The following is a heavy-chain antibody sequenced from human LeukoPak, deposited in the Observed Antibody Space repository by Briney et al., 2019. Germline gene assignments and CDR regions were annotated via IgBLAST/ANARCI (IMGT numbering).Heavy chain of an antibody. CDR3: ARVSSWLLWSIDY. V-gene: IGHV4-34*01. D-gene: IGHD3-10*01. J-gene: IGHJ4*02. CDR2: INHSGST. CDR1: GGSFSGYY. Sequence: SETLSLTCAVYGGSFSGYYWSWIRQPPGKGLEWIGEINHSGSTNYNPSLKSRVTISVDTSKNQFSLKLGSVTAADTAVYYCARVSSWLLWSIDYWGQGTLVTVSS.